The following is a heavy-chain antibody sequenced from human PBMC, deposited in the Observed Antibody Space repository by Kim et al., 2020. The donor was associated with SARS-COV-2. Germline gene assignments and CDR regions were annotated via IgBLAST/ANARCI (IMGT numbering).Heavy chain of an antibody. Sequence: VKCRFTISRDDSKNTLYLQMNSLKTEDTAVYYCTTAWDVVVPAALLAFDIWGQGTMVTVSS. D-gene: IGHD2-2*01. J-gene: IGHJ3*02. V-gene: IGHV3-15*01. CDR3: TTAWDVVVPAALLAFDI.